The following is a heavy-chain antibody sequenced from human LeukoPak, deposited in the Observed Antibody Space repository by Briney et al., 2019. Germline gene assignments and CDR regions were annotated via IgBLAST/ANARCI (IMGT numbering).Heavy chain of an antibody. CDR2: IYSGGVT. Sequence: GGSLRLSCAASGFNVSDNFMSWVRQAPGKGLEWVAVIYSGGVTFYADSVKGRFTVFSDNSKNTLYLQMNSLRTEDTAVYFCARWTYPWGQGTLVTVSS. CDR1: GFNVSDNF. V-gene: IGHV3-53*01. D-gene: IGHD3/OR15-3a*01. J-gene: IGHJ5*02. CDR3: ARWTYP.